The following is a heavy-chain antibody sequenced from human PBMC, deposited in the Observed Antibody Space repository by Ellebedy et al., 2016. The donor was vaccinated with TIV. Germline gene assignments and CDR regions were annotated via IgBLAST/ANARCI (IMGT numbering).Heavy chain of an antibody. CDR3: ARHSTPYSGKDTDVDF. CDR1: GYSFSHYW. CDR2: VYPEDSDT. D-gene: IGHD5-12*01. Sequence: PGGSLRLSCKGSGYSFSHYWIGWVRQMPGKGLEWVGLVYPEDSDTRYSPSFQGQVTISAANYISTAYLQWSSLKASDTATYYCARHSTPYSGKDTDVDFWGQGTLVTVSS. V-gene: IGHV5-51*01. J-gene: IGHJ4*02.